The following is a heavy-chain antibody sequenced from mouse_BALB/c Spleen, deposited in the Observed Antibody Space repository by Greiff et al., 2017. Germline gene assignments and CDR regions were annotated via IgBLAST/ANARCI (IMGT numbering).Heavy chain of an antibody. CDR3: TRDLGYGNPLDY. V-gene: IGHV5-6-4*01. CDR2: ISSGGSYT. Sequence: EVKLMESGGGLVKPGGSLKLSCAASGFTFSSYTMSWVRQTPEKRLEWVATISSGGSYTYYPDSVKGRFTISRDNAKNTLYLQMSSLKSEDTAMYYCTRDLGYGNPLDYWGQGTTLTVSS. D-gene: IGHD1-1*01. J-gene: IGHJ2*01. CDR1: GFTFSSYT.